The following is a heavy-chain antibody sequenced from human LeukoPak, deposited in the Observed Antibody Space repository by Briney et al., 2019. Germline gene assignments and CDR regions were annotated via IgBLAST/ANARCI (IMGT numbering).Heavy chain of an antibody. CDR2: IYSGGST. Sequence: PGGSLRLSCAASGLTVGFNCMSWVPQAPGKGLEWVSIIYSGGSTYYADSVKGRFTVSRDTSKNTLYLQMNSLRAEDTAVYYCATRPDGNDVPYFDYWGQGTLVTVSS. D-gene: IGHD5-12*01. CDR3: ATRPDGNDVPYFDY. V-gene: IGHV3-66*01. J-gene: IGHJ4*02. CDR1: GLTVGFNC.